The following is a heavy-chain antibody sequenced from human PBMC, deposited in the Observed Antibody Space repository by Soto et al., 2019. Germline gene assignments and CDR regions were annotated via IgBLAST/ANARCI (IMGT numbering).Heavy chain of an antibody. Sequence: EVQLVESGGGLVQPGGSLRLSCAASGFTVSSNYMSWVRQPPGQGLEWVSVIHSGGSTDYADSVKARSTISRDKSKNTLYLQMNRLTAEDTAVYYCARGPRYYYDGMDVWGQGTTVTVSS. CDR2: IHSGGST. J-gene: IGHJ6*02. CDR1: GFTVSSNY. V-gene: IGHV3-66*01. CDR3: ARGPRYYYDGMDV.